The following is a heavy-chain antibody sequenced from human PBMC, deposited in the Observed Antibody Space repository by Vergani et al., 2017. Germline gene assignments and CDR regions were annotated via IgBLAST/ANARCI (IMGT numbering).Heavy chain of an antibody. CDR3: ARGETRTDWLDP. CDR1: GVSVSSTAFY. Sequence: QVQLQESGPGLVKPSQTLSLTCSVSGVSVSSTAFYWNWIRQPAGKGLEWIGRIYGSGNINYNPSLASRVTISRDTSKNQFSLKVHSVTAADTAGYYCARGETRTDWLDPWGQGTQVIVSS. J-gene: IGHJ5*02. D-gene: IGHD3/OR15-3a*01. V-gene: IGHV4-61*02. CDR2: IYGSGNI.